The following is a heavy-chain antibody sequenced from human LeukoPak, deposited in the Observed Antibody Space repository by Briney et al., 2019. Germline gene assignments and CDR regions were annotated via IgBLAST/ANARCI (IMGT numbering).Heavy chain of an antibody. CDR2: IYYSGST. Sequence: SETLSLTCTVSGGSISSSIHYWGWIRQPPGKGLEWIGSIYYSGSTYYNPSLKSRVTISLDTSKNQFSLKLNSVTAADTAVYYCATATSGWYPRFDYWGQGTLVTFSS. J-gene: IGHJ4*02. V-gene: IGHV4-39*01. D-gene: IGHD6-19*01. CDR3: ATATSGWYPRFDY. CDR1: GGSISSSIHY.